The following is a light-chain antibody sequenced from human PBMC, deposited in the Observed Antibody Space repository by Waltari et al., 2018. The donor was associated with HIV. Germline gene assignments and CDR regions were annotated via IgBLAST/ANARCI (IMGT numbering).Light chain of an antibody. Sequence: SYELTQPFSVSVALGQTARITCGGSNIGTKDIHRPSGVPERFSASKSRNMATLTIIGAQAGDEAAYYCQVWHYTVVFGGGTKVTVL. CDR3: QVWHYTVV. V-gene: IGLV3-9*01. J-gene: IGLJ2*01. CDR1: NIGTK. CDR2: DI.